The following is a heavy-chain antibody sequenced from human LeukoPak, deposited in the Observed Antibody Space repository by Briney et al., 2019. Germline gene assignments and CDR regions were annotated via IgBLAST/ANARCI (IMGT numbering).Heavy chain of an antibody. D-gene: IGHD1-7*01. CDR2: IYSGGST. J-gene: IGHJ6*02. Sequence: GGSLRLSCAASGFTVSSNYMSWVRQAPGKGPEWVSVIYSGGSTYYADSVKGRFTISRDNSKNTLYLQMNSLRAEDTAVYYCARELELRPPGGMDVWGQGTTVTVSS. CDR1: GFTVSSNY. V-gene: IGHV3-66*01. CDR3: ARELELRPPGGMDV.